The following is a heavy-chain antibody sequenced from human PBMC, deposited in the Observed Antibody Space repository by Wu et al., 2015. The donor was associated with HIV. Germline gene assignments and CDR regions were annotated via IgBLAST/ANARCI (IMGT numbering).Heavy chain of an antibody. Sequence: QVQLVQSGAEVKKPGSSVEGLLQGFWRHFSSYAISWVRQAPGQGLEWMGGIIPIFGTTNFAQKFQGRVTITADESTSTAYMELSSLRSEDTAVYYCARDLRTTIFGVSERGDAFDIWGQGTMVTVSS. J-gene: IGHJ3*02. CDR2: IIPIFGTT. V-gene: IGHV1-69*12. D-gene: IGHD3-3*01. CDR1: RHFSSYA. CDR3: ARDLRTTIFGVSERGDAFDI.